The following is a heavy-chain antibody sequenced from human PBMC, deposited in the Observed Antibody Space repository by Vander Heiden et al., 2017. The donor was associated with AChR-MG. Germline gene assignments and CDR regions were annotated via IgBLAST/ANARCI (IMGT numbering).Heavy chain of an antibody. CDR1: GGTFSSYA. V-gene: IGHV1-69*01. Sequence: QVQLVQSGAEVKKPGSSVKVSCKASGGTFSSYAISWVRQAPGQGLEWMGGIIPIFGTANYAQKFQGRVTITADESTSTAYMELSSLRSEDTAVYYCARVVLFKGLKEGTTIFTGMDVWGQGTTVTVSS. D-gene: IGHD3-3*01. CDR3: ARVVLFKGLKEGTTIFTGMDV. J-gene: IGHJ6*02. CDR2: IIPIFGTA.